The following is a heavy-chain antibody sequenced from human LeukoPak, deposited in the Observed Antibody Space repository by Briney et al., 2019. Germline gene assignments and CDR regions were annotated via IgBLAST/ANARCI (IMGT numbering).Heavy chain of an antibody. CDR1: GGTFSSYA. CDR2: IIPIFGTA. CDR3: AIISGIAAAGPFDY. D-gene: IGHD6-13*01. V-gene: IGHV1-69*06. Sequence: SVKVSCKASGGTFSSYAISWVRQAPGQGLEWMGGIIPIFGTANYAQKFQGRVTITADKSTSTAYMELSSLRSEDTAVYYCAIISGIAAAGPFDYWGQGTLVTVSS. J-gene: IGHJ4*02.